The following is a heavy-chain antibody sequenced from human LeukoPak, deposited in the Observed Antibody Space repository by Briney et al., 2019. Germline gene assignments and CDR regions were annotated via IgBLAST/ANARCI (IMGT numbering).Heavy chain of an antibody. Sequence: QPGGSLRLSCAASGFTFSSYWMHSVRQAPGKGLVWVSRINSHGSSTSYADSVKGRFTISRDNAKNTLYLQMNSLRAEDTAVYYCARGILYYYGMDVWGQGTTVTVSS. CDR2: INSHGSST. J-gene: IGHJ6*02. CDR1: GFTFSSYW. V-gene: IGHV3-74*01. CDR3: ARGILYYYGMDV.